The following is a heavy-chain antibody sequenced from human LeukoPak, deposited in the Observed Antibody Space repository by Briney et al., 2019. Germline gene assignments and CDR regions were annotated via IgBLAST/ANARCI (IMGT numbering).Heavy chain of an antibody. CDR3: ARDRPMVRGVNNYYYYGMDV. V-gene: IGHV4-31*03. D-gene: IGHD3-10*01. Sequence: PSETLSLTCTVSGGSISSGGYYWSWIRQHPGKGLEWIGYIYYSGSTYYNPSLKSRVTISVDTSKNQFSLKLNSVTAADTALYYCARDRPMVRGVNNYYYYGMDVWGQGTTVTVSS. CDR2: IYYSGST. J-gene: IGHJ6*02. CDR1: GGSISSGGYY.